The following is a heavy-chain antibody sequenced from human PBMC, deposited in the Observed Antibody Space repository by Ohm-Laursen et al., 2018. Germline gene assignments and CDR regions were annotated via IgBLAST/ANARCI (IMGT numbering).Heavy chain of an antibody. D-gene: IGHD6-13*01. J-gene: IGHJ4*02. Sequence: SLRLSCAASGFTFSRYWMTWVRQAPGKGLEWVSYISSSGSTIYYADSVKGRFTISRDNAKNSLYLQMNSLRAEDTAVYYCARGGQQQVEDYWGQGTLVTVSS. CDR3: ARGGQQQVEDY. CDR2: ISSSGSTI. CDR1: GFTFSRYW. V-gene: IGHV3-11*01.